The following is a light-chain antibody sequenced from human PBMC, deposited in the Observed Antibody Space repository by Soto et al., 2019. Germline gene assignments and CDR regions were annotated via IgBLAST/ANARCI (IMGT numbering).Light chain of an antibody. CDR2: GAS. CDR1: QSVSSS. CDR3: QQYSKSPPT. Sequence: EIVLTQSPGTLSLSPGDTATLSCRASQSVSSSLAWYPQKPGQAPRPLIYGASTQDMGIPDRFSGSGSGTEFTLTISSLKSEDFAVYHCQQYSKSPPTYGRGTKVDIK. V-gene: IGKV3-15*01. J-gene: IGKJ1*01.